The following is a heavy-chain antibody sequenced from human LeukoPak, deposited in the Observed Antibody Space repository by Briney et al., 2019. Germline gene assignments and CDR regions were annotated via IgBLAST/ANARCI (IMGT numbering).Heavy chain of an antibody. CDR3: TPSIAVAGSLDY. J-gene: IGHJ4*02. Sequence: NPGGSLRLSCAASGFTFSNAWMSWVRQAPGKGLEWVGRIKSKTDGGTTDYAAPVKGRFTISRDDSKNTLNLQMNSLKTEDTAVYYCTPSIAVAGSLDYWGQGTLVTVSS. CDR2: IKSKTDGGTT. CDR1: GFTFSNAW. V-gene: IGHV3-15*01. D-gene: IGHD6-19*01.